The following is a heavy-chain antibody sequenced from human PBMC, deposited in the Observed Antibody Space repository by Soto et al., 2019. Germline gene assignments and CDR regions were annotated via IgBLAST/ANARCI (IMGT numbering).Heavy chain of an antibody. J-gene: IGHJ4*02. V-gene: IGHV3-30*18. Sequence: GGSLRLSCAASEFTFNIYGMHWVRQAPDKGLEWVALISYDGSNQYYADSVKGRFTISRDNSKNTLFLQMSSLRADDTAVYYCAKDQASGQGSFDSWGQGTLVTVSS. CDR1: EFTFNIYG. CDR2: ISYDGSNQ. CDR3: AKDQASGQGSFDS.